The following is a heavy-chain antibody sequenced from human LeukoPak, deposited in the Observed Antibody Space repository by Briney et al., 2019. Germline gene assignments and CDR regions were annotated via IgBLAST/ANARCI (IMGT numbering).Heavy chain of an antibody. V-gene: IGHV3-21*01. Sequence: GGSLRLSCAASGFTFSSYSMNWVRQAPGKGLEWVSSISSSSSYIYYADSVKGRFTISRDNAKNSLYLQMNSLRAEDTAVYYCARASRRNDYYGMDVWGQGTTVTVSS. CDR3: ARASRRNDYYGMDV. CDR1: GFTFSSYS. CDR2: ISSSSSYI. J-gene: IGHJ6*02.